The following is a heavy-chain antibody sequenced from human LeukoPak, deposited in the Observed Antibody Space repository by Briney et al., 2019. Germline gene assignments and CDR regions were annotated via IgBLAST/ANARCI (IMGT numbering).Heavy chain of an antibody. Sequence: GASVKVSCKASGGTFSSYAISWVRQAPGQGLEWMGRIIPILGIANYAQKFQGRVTITADKSTSTAYMELSSLRAEDTALYYCAKAARRYYYDSSGYYIVYWGQGTLVTVSS. CDR1: GGTFSSYA. D-gene: IGHD3-22*01. V-gene: IGHV1-69*04. CDR2: IIPILGIA. CDR3: AKAARRYYYDSSGYYIVY. J-gene: IGHJ4*02.